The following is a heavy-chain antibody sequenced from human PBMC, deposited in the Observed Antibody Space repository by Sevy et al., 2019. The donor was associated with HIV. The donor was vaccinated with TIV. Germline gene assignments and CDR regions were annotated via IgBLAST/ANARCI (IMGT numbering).Heavy chain of an antibody. Sequence: SETLSLTCAGSGLSISGGYYWAWFRQPPGKGLEWLGSFHSRRTFHYSPSLRSRVSISVDTSKNQFSLIVNSVTAADTATYYCASGIYFNYWGQGTLVTVSS. V-gene: IGHV4-38-2*01. CDR1: GLSISGGYY. CDR3: ASGIYFNY. D-gene: IGHD1-1*01. J-gene: IGHJ4*02. CDR2: FHSRRTF.